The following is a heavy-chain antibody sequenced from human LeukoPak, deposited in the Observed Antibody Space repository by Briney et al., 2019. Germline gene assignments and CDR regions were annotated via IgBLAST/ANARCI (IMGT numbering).Heavy chain of an antibody. CDR2: IVSSGATT. D-gene: IGHD3-22*01. CDR1: GFIFKKYV. J-gene: IGHJ4*02. CDR3: ARDYYEERGYPPEPYDN. V-gene: IGHV3-23*01. Sequence: GGSLRLSCAASGFIFKKYVMSWVRQAPGKGLEWVSSIVSSGATTYYADSVKGRFTISRDNSRNTLYLQLNSLRTEDTAVYYCARDYYEERGYPPEPYDNWGQGTLVTVSA.